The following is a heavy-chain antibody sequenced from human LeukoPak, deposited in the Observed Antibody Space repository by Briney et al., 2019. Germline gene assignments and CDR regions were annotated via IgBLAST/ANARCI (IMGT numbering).Heavy chain of an antibody. CDR2: ISGSGGST. V-gene: IGHV3-23*01. Sequence: GGSLRLSCAASGFTFSSYAMSWVRQAPGKGLEWVSAISGSGGSTYYADSVKGRFTISRDNSKNTLYLQMNGLRAEDTAVYYCAKDVSPPFYYDSSGQGGYWGQGTLVTVSS. J-gene: IGHJ4*02. CDR3: AKDVSPPFYYDSSGQGGY. D-gene: IGHD3-22*01. CDR1: GFTFSSYA.